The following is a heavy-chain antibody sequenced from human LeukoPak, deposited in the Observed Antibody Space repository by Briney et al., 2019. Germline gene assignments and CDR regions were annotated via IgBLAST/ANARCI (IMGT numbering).Heavy chain of an antibody. CDR2: IKQDGSEK. D-gene: IGHD3-10*01. J-gene: IGHJ6*03. CDR3: ARGGSGSSPLMRGYYYYYYMDV. CDR1: GFTFSSYW. Sequence: GGSLRLSCAASGFTFSSYWMSSVRQAPGKGLEWVANIKQDGSEKYYVDSVKGRFTISRDNAKNSLYLQMNSLRAEDTAVYYCARGGSGSSPLMRGYYYYYYMDVWGKGTTVTISS. V-gene: IGHV3-7*01.